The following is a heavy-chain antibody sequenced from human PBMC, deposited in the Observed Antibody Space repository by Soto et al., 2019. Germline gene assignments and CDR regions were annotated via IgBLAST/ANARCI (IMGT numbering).Heavy chain of an antibody. D-gene: IGHD1-26*01. CDR1: GFTFTGNW. CDR2: INRDGTAT. V-gene: IGHV3-74*01. J-gene: IGHJ5*02. Sequence: EVQLVESGGGLVQPGGSLRLSCAASGFTFTGNWMHWVCQGPGKGLVWVARINRDGTATTYADSVTGRFTISRDNSKNTLYLQMNSLGAEDTAVYYCATVGTGSYNWFDPWGQGTMVTVSS. CDR3: ATVGTGSYNWFDP.